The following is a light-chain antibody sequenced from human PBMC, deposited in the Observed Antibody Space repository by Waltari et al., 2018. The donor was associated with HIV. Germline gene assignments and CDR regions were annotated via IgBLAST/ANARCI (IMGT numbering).Light chain of an antibody. Sequence: AIQLTQSPSSLSASVGDRVTITCPASQGISSALAWYQQKPGKAPKLLSYDVSSLESGVPSRFSGSGSGTDFTLTISSLQPEDFATYYCQQFNSYPRTFGQGTKVEIK. CDR1: QGISSA. J-gene: IGKJ1*01. CDR2: DVS. V-gene: IGKV1-13*02. CDR3: QQFNSYPRT.